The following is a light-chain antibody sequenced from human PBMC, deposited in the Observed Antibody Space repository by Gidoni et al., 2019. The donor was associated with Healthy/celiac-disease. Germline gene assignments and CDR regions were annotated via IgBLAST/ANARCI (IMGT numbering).Light chain of an antibody. CDR1: SSNTGSNY. J-gene: IGLJ3*02. CDR2: RNN. Sequence: QSVLTPPPPPSGPPCPSATISRSGSSSNTGSNYVYWYQQLPGPAPKLLIYRNNQRPSGVPDRFSGSKSGTSASLAISGLRSEDEADYYCAAWDDSLSGRWVFGGGTKLTVL. V-gene: IGLV1-47*01. CDR3: AAWDDSLSGRWV.